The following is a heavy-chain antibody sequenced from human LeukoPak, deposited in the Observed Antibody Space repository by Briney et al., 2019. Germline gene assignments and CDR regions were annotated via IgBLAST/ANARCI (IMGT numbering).Heavy chain of an antibody. V-gene: IGHV1-2*02. CDR1: GYSFTGYY. CDR3: AKTGDGYNLLDY. J-gene: IGHJ4*02. CDR2: VDPKSGGT. D-gene: IGHD5-24*01. Sequence: ASVRVSCKTSGYSFTGYYIFWVRQAPGQGLEWMGWVDPKSGGTNYAQKFQGRVTMTRDTSITTANMELRRLRSDDTAVYYCAKTGDGYNLLDYWGQGTLVTVSS.